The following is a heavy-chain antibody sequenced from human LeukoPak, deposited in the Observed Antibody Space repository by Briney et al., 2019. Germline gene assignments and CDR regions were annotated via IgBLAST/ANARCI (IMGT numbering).Heavy chain of an antibody. CDR3: ARDDSSSWYCADY. CDR2: ISYDGSKK. V-gene: IGHV3-30*01. J-gene: IGHJ4*02. Sequence: GGSLRLSCAASGFTFSSYAMHWVRQAPGKGLEGVAVISYDGSKKYYADSVKGRFTISRDNSKNTLYLQMNSLRAEDTAVYYCARDDSSSWYCADYWGQGTLVTVSS. D-gene: IGHD6-13*01. CDR1: GFTFSSYA.